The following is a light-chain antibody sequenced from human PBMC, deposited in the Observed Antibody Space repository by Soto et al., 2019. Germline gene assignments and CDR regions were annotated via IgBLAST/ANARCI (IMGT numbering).Light chain of an antibody. J-gene: IGLJ2*01. Sequence: QSVLTQTPSVSGTPGQRVNIACSGRSSNIGRNYVYWYHQFPGTAPKLLIYRDNERPSGVPDRFSGSKSGTSASLAISGLRSGDEADYHCATWDDSLGGPVFGGGTKLTVL. CDR1: SSNIGRNY. CDR3: ATWDDSLGGPV. CDR2: RDN. V-gene: IGLV1-47*01.